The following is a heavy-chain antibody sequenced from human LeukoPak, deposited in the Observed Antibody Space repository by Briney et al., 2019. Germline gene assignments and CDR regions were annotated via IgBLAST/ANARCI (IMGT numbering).Heavy chain of an antibody. D-gene: IGHD1-26*01. V-gene: IGHV3-23*01. CDR2: ISRSGSNT. CDR3: AKHSGGVIVGATVNA. CDR1: GFSFSTDA. Sequence: GGSLRLSCAASGFSFSTDAMSWVRQAPGKGLEWVSAISRSGSNTYYADSVKGRFTSSRDNSKNTLFLQMNSLRAEDTAVYYCAKHSGGVIVGATVNAWGQGTLVTVSS. J-gene: IGHJ4*02.